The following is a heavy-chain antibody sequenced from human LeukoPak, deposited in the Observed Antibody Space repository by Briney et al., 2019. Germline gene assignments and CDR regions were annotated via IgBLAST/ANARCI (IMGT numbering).Heavy chain of an antibody. CDR3: ARGPLDSGYTYFDY. Sequence: SETLSLTCAVSGGSISSGGYSWSWIRQPPGKGLEWIGYFSYSGSTNYNPSLKSRVTISVDTSKNQFSLKLSSVTAADTAVYYCARGPLDSGYTYFDYWGQGTLVSVAS. V-gene: IGHV4-61*08. D-gene: IGHD5-12*01. J-gene: IGHJ4*02. CDR1: GGSISSGGYS. CDR2: FSYSGST.